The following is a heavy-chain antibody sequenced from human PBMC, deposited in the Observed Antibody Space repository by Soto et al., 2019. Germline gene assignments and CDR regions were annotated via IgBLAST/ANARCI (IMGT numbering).Heavy chain of an antibody. V-gene: IGHV3-23*01. D-gene: IGHD2-15*01. CDR3: AKDVEGYCSGVSCALDY. CDR2: ISGSGGST. J-gene: IGHJ4*02. CDR1: GFTFSSYA. Sequence: GGSLRLSCAASGFTFSSYAMSWVRQAPGKGLEWVSAISGSGGSTYYADSVKGRFTISRDNSKNTRYLQMNSLRAEDTAVYYCAKDVEGYCSGVSCALDYWGQGTLVTVSS.